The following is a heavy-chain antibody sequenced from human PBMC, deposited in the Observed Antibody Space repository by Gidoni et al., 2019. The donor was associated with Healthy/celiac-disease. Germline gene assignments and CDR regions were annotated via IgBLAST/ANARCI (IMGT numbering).Heavy chain of an antibody. D-gene: IGHD6-13*01. V-gene: IGHV3-7*03. CDR1: GFTFSSYW. CDR3: ARVQQQLVAYYFDY. J-gene: IGHJ4*02. CDR2: IKQDGSEK. Sequence: EVQPVESGGGSVQPGGALRLSCEASGFTFSSYWMSWVRQAPGKGLEWVANIKQDGSEKYYVDSVKCRFTISRDNAKNSLYLQMNSLRAEDTAVYYCARVQQQLVAYYFDYWGQGTLVTVSS.